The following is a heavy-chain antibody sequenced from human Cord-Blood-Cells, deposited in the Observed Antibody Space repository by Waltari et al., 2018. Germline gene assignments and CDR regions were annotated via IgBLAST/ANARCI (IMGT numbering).Heavy chain of an antibody. CDR1: GGSFSGYY. CDR3: ARGPFAGATKFFDY. D-gene: IGHD1-26*01. Sequence: QVQLQQWGAGLLKPSETLSLPCAVYGGSFSGYYWRWTRQPPGKGLEWIGEINHSGSTNYNPSLKSRVTISVDTSKNQFSLKLSSVTAADTAVYYCARGPFAGATKFFDYWGQGTLVTVSS. V-gene: IGHV4-34*01. J-gene: IGHJ4*02. CDR2: INHSGST.